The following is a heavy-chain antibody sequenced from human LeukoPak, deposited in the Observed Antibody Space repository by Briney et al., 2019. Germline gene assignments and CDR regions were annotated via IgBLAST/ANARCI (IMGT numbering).Heavy chain of an antibody. Sequence: PSETLSLTCAVYGGSFSGYYWSWIRQPPGKGLEWIGEINHSGSTNYNPSLKSRVTISVDTSKNRFSLKLSSVTAADTAVYYCARGYKYYYDSSGYYDYWGQGTLVTVSS. J-gene: IGHJ4*02. CDR1: GGSFSGYY. V-gene: IGHV4-34*01. D-gene: IGHD3-22*01. CDR2: INHSGST. CDR3: ARGYKYYYDSSGYYDY.